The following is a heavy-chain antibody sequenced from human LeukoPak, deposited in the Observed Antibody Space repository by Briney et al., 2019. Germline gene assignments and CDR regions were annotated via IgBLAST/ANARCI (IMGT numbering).Heavy chain of an antibody. J-gene: IGHJ4*02. Sequence: SESLSLTCAVYGGSFSGYYWSWIRQPPGKGLEWIGEINHSGSTNYNPSLKSRVTISVDTSKNQFSLKLSSVTAADTAVYYCASRYSSSLIDYWGQGTLVTVSS. D-gene: IGHD6-6*01. V-gene: IGHV4-34*01. CDR3: ASRYSSSLIDY. CDR2: INHSGST. CDR1: GGSFSGYY.